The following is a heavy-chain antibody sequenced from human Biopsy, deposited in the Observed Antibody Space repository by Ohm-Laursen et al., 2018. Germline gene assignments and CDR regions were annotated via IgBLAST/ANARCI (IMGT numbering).Heavy chain of an antibody. V-gene: IGHV4-39*01. CDR2: DYYSGNT. CDR1: GGSITSRTHY. Sequence: TLSLTCALSGGSITSRTHYWGWIRKTQGKGLEWIGTDYYSGNTYDNPSLKNRVIISVDTSKNQFSLSLKTVTAADTAVYYCARHDLSDFWSGYPNFFDRWGQGTLVTVSS. D-gene: IGHD3-3*01. J-gene: IGHJ5*02. CDR3: ARHDLSDFWSGYPNFFDR.